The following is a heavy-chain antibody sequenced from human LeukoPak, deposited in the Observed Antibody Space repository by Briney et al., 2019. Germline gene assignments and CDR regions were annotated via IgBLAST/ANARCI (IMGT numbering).Heavy chain of an antibody. CDR1: GFTFSSYA. J-gene: IGHJ3*02. CDR3: ARFERGYCSGGSCYYSVFDI. V-gene: IGHV3-23*01. Sequence: GGSLRLSCAASGFTFSSYAMSWVRQAPGKGLEWVSAISGSGGSTYYADSVKGRFTISRDNAKNSLYLQMNSLRAEDTAVYYCARFERGYCSGGSCYYSVFDIWGQGTMVTVSS. CDR2: ISGSGGST. D-gene: IGHD2-15*01.